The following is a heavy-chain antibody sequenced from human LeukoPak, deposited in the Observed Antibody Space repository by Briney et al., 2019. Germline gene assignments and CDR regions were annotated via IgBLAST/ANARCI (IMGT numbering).Heavy chain of an antibody. CDR3: ARDSSSRPETY. J-gene: IGHJ4*02. CDR1: GFTFIYSC. V-gene: IGHV3-66*01. D-gene: IGHD6-6*01. CDR2: IYGGGTT. Sequence: TGGSLRLSCGASGFTFIYSCMSWVRQAPGKGLEWVSGIYGGGTTSHAASVKGRFIISRDNSKNTVYLQMNGLRAEDTAVYYCARDSSSRPETYWGQGVLVTVSS.